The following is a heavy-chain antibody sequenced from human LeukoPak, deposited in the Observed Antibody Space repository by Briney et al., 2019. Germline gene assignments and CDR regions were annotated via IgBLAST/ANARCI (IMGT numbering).Heavy chain of an antibody. CDR2: INHSGST. V-gene: IGHV4-34*01. Sequence: SETLSLTCAVYGGSFSGYYWSWIRQPPGKGLEWIGEINHSGSTNYNPSLKSRVTISVDTSKNQFSLKLSSVTAADTAVYCCARVSPDDAFDIWGQGTMVTVSS. CDR1: GGSFSGYY. CDR3: ARVSPDDAFDI. J-gene: IGHJ3*02.